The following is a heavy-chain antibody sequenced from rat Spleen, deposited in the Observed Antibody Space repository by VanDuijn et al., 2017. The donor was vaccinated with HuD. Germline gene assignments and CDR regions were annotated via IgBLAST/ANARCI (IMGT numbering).Heavy chain of an antibody. V-gene: IGHV5-25*01. Sequence: EVQLVESGGGLVQPGRSLKLSCAASGFTFSNYDMAWVRQAPTKGLEWVASISPSGGSTYYRDSVKGRFTVSRDNAKSTLYLQMDSLRSEDTATYYCASRTGNWFAYWGQGTLVTVSS. J-gene: IGHJ3*01. CDR3: ASRTGNWFAY. CDR2: ISPSGGST. D-gene: IGHD5-1*01. CDR1: GFTFSNYD.